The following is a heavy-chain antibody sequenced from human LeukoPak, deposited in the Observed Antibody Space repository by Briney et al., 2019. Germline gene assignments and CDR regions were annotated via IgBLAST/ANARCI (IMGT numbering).Heavy chain of an antibody. CDR2: FYYSGST. J-gene: IGHJ3*02. D-gene: IGHD3-22*01. CDR3: ASHRSYVSGYFDAFDI. Sequence: SETLSLTCTVSGGSISSSTYYWGWIRQPPGKGLEWIGNFYYSGSTYYNPSLKSRVTISVDTSNNQFSLKLSSVTAADTAVYYCASHRSYVSGYFDAFDIWGQGTVVTVSS. CDR1: GGSISSSTYY. V-gene: IGHV4-39*07.